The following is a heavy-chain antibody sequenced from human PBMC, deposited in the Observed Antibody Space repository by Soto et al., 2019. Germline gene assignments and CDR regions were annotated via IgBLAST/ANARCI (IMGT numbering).Heavy chain of an antibody. CDR2: IYYSGST. V-gene: IGHV4-61*01. Sequence: QVQLQESGPGLVKPSETLSLTCTVSGGSVSSGSYYWSWIRQPPGKGLEWLGYIYYSGSTNYNPSLKSRVTISVDTSKNQFSLKLSSVTAADTAVYDGARARVTVTYFDYWGQGTLVTVSS. CDR3: ARARVTVTYFDY. CDR1: GGSVSSGSYY. J-gene: IGHJ4*02. D-gene: IGHD4-17*01.